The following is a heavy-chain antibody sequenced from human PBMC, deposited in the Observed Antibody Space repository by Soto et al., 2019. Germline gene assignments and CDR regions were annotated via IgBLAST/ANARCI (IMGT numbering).Heavy chain of an antibody. Sequence: GGSLRLSCAASGFTFSSYSMNWVRQAPGKGLEWVSYISSSSSTIYYADSVKGRFTISRDNAKNSLYLQMNSLRAEDTAVYYCARVYSGYSGWFDPWGQGTLVTVSS. J-gene: IGHJ5*02. CDR1: GFTFSSYS. V-gene: IGHV3-48*01. CDR3: ARVYSGYSGWFDP. CDR2: ISSSSSTI. D-gene: IGHD5-12*01.